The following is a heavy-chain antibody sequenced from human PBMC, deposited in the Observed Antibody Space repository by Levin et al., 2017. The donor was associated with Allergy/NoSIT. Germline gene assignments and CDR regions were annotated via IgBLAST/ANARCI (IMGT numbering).Heavy chain of an antibody. Sequence: KISCKASGGTFSSYAISWVRQAPGQGLEWMGGIIPIFGTANYAQKFQGRVTITADKSTSTAYMELSSLRSEDTAVYYCARDRGYYDILTGYGPDAFDIWGQGTMVTVSS. CDR2: IIPIFGTA. CDR1: GGTFSSYA. J-gene: IGHJ3*02. D-gene: IGHD3-9*01. V-gene: IGHV1-69*06. CDR3: ARDRGYYDILTGYGPDAFDI.